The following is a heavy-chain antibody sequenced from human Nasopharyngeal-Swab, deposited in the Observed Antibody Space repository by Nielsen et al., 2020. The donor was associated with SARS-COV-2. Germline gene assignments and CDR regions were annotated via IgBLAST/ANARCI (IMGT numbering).Heavy chain of an antibody. CDR1: GFTFSSYA. CDR2: ISGSDGST. V-gene: IGHV3-23*01. D-gene: IGHD5-12*01. Sequence: GESLKISCAASGFTFSSYAMSWVRQAPGKGLEWVSAISGSDGSTYYADSVKGRFTISRDNSKNTLYLQMNSLRAEDTAVYYCAKEGDIVATEPFDYWGQGTLVTASS. J-gene: IGHJ4*02. CDR3: AKEGDIVATEPFDY.